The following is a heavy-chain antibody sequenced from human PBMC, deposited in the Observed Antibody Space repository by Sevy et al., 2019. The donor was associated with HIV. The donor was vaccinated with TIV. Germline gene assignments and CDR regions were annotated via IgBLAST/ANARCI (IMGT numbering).Heavy chain of an antibody. CDR1: GYTFTGYY. CDR2: INPNSGGT. D-gene: IGHD3-22*01. CDR3: ARGGSSGYYFAAEYFQH. V-gene: IGHV1-2*06. J-gene: IGHJ1*01. Sequence: ASVKVSCKASGYTFTGYYMHWVRQAPGQGLEWMGRINPNSGGTNYAQKFQGRVTMTRDTSISTAYMELGRLGSDDTAVYYCARGGSSGYYFAAEYFQHWGQGTLVTVSS.